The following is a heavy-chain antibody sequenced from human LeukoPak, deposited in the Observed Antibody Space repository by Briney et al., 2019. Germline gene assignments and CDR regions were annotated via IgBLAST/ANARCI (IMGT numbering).Heavy chain of an antibody. Sequence: GGSLRLSCAASGFIFSSYSMNWVRQAPGKGLEWVSSISSSSIYIYYTDSVKGRFTISRDNAKNSLYLQMNSLRAEDTAVYYCAKDLSPTVGVYYYYMDVWGKGTTVTVSS. D-gene: IGHD4-23*01. CDR1: GFIFSSYS. J-gene: IGHJ6*03. CDR2: ISSSSIYI. CDR3: AKDLSPTVGVYYYYMDV. V-gene: IGHV3-21*01.